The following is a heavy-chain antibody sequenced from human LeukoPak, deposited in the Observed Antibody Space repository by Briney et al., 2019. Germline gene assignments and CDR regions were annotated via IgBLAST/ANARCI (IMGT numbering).Heavy chain of an antibody. CDR3: ARVGCSGGSCYSVHFDY. V-gene: IGHV4-30-4*01. D-gene: IGHD2-15*01. Sequence: SETLSLTCTVSGGSISSGDYYWSWLRQPPGKGLEWIGYIYYSGSTYYNPSLKSRVTTSVDTSKNQFNLKLSSVTAADTAVYYCARVGCSGGSCYSVHFDYWGQGTLVTVSS. J-gene: IGHJ4*02. CDR1: GGSISSGDYY. CDR2: IYYSGST.